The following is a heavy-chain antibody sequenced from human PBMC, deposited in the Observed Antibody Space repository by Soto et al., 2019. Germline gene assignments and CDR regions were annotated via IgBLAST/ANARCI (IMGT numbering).Heavy chain of an antibody. V-gene: IGHV3-30-3*01. D-gene: IGHD6-6*01. CDR2: ISYDGSDK. CDR3: VRDRDGSTWHGLNFFVS. CDR1: GFTFSSYA. Sequence: GGSLRLSCAASGFTFSSYAMHWVRQAPGKGLEWVALISYDGSDKDYADSLKGHFTISRDNSKNTLYLRMNNVRGEDTALYFCVRDRDGSTWHGLNFFVSWGLGTLVTVSS. J-gene: IGHJ4*02.